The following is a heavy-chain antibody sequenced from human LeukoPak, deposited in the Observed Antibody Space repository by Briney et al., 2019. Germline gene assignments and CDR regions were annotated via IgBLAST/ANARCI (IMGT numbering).Heavy chain of an antibody. V-gene: IGHV4-31*03. CDR1: VGSISSGGYY. CDR3: AGIAENFDY. CDR2: IYYSGSY. Sequence: PSQTLSLTRTVSVGSISSGGYYWSWIRQHPGKGLEWIGYIYYSGSYYYNTSLKSRVTISVDTSKSQFSLKLSSVTAADTAVYYCAGIAENFDYWGQGTLVTVSS. J-gene: IGHJ4*02. D-gene: IGHD6-13*01.